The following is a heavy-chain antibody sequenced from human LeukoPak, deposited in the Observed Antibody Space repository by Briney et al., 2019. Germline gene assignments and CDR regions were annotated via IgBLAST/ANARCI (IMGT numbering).Heavy chain of an antibody. CDR3: ARELGSGLGENAFDI. V-gene: IGHV3-30-3*01. Sequence: GGSLRLSCAASGFTFSSYAMHWVRQAPGKGLEWVAVISYDGSNKYYADSVKGRFTISRDNSKNTLYLQMNSLRADDTAVYYCARELGSGLGENAFDIWGQGTMVTVSS. CDR1: GFTFSSYA. D-gene: IGHD7-27*01. CDR2: ISYDGSNK. J-gene: IGHJ3*02.